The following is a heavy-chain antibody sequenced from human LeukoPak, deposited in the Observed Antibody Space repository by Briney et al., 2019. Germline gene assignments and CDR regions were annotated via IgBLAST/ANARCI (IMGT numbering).Heavy chain of an antibody. CDR2: IYTGGNT. Sequence: PGGSLRLSCVASGLRFRSYAMNWVRQAPGKGLEWVSTIYTGGNTYYAASVKGRFTISRDFSKNTVFLHMNSLRAEDTAMYYCARGDDSGYYDYFDYWGQGALVTVSS. D-gene: IGHD3-22*01. CDR3: ARGDDSGYYDYFDY. V-gene: IGHV3-23*05. CDR1: GLRFRSYA. J-gene: IGHJ4*02.